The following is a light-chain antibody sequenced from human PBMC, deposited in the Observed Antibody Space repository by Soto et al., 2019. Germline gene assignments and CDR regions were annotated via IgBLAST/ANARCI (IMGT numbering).Light chain of an antibody. Sequence: QSALTQPASVSGSPGQSITISCTGTSSDVGGYNYVSWYQQHPGKAPKLMIYEVSNRPSGVSNSFSGSKSGNRASLTISGLQAEDEADYYCSSYTSSSTLVFGTETKLTVL. CDR3: SSYTSSSTLV. J-gene: IGLJ1*01. CDR1: SSDVGGYNY. V-gene: IGLV2-14*01. CDR2: EVS.